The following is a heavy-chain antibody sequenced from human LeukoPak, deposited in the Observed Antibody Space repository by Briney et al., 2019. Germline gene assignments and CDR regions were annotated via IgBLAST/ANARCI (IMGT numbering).Heavy chain of an antibody. J-gene: IGHJ4*02. CDR1: GFTFTSSA. V-gene: IGHV1-18*01. Sequence: GTSVKVSCKASGFTFTSSAVQWVRQAPGQGLEWMGWISAYNGNTNYAQKLQGRVTMTTDTSTSTACMELRSLRSDDTAVYYCAIHPISIAVARGRRNPFDYWGQGTLVTVSS. CDR2: ISAYNGNT. D-gene: IGHD6-19*01. CDR3: AIHPISIAVARGRRNPFDY.